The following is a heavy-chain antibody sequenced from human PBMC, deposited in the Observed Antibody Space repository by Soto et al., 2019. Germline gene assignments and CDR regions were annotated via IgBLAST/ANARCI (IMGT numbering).Heavy chain of an antibody. D-gene: IGHD2-2*01. CDR3: ARGADIVLVPAVINWFDP. Sequence: QVQLVQSGAEVKKPGASVKVSCKASGYTFTSYDINWVRQATGQGLEWMGWMNPNSGNTGYAQKFQGRVTMTRNTSISTAYMELSSLRSEDTAVYYCARGADIVLVPAVINWFDPWGQGTLVTVSS. J-gene: IGHJ5*02. CDR2: MNPNSGNT. V-gene: IGHV1-8*01. CDR1: GYTFTSYD.